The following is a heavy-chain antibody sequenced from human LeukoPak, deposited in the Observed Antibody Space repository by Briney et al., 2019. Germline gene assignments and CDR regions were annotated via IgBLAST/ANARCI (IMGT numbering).Heavy chain of an antibody. Sequence: HPSETPSLTCAASGFTFSSYAMSWVRQAPGKGLEWVSAISGSGGSTYYADSVKGRFTISRDNSKNTLYLQMNSLRAEDTAVYYCAKGDIAVGPFGYWGQGTLVTVSS. CDR1: GFTFSSYA. CDR2: ISGSGGST. CDR3: AKGDIAVGPFGY. D-gene: IGHD6-19*01. J-gene: IGHJ4*02. V-gene: IGHV3-23*01.